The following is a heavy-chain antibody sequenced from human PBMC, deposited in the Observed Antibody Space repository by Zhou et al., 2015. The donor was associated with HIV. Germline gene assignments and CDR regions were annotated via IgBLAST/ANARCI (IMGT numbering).Heavy chain of an antibody. D-gene: IGHD6-6*01. Sequence: QEDLVQSGAEVKKPGSSVTVSCKASGGTFSNSAISWVRQAPGQGLEWMGGIIPILRTANYAQKFQGRVTFTADKSTTTAYMELRRLTSEDTAMYYCARDRGGAARPGWRYFDVWGRGSLVTVSS. V-gene: IGHV1-69*06. CDR3: ARDRGGAARPGWRYFDV. CDR1: GGTFSNSA. CDR2: IIPILRTA. J-gene: IGHJ2*01.